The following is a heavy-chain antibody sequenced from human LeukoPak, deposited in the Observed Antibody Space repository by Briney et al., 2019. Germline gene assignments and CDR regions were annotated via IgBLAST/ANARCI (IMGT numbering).Heavy chain of an antibody. CDR2: ISSSSSTI. V-gene: IGHV3-48*02. CDR3: ARDRAYYYGSGSPNWFDP. J-gene: IGHJ5*02. D-gene: IGHD3-10*01. Sequence: GGSLRLSCAASGFILSSYWMSWVRQAPGKGLEWVSYISSSSSTIYYADSVKGRFTISRDNAKNSLYLQMNSLRDEDTAVYYCARDRAYYYGSGSPNWFDPWGQGTLVTVSS. CDR1: GFILSSYW.